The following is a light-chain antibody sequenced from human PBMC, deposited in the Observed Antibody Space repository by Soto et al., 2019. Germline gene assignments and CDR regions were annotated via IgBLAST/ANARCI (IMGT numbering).Light chain of an antibody. J-gene: IGKJ1*01. CDR1: KSVSNTL. V-gene: IGKV3-20*01. CDR2: GTS. Sequence: VLTQSPDTLSLSPGERVTRSCRADKSVSNTLLTWFQQKPGQAPRLVIFGTSNRAPGIPDRFIGSGSGTDFTHTISRLEPDDFAVYYCQHYGDSSWTFGQGTKVDIK. CDR3: QHYGDSSWT.